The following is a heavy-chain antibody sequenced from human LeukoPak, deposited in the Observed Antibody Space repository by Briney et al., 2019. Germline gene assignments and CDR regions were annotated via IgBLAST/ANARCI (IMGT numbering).Heavy chain of an antibody. CDR2: ISAYNGNT. CDR3: ARDLELPYGDYVGYFDY. CDR1: GYTFTSYG. D-gene: IGHD4-17*01. V-gene: IGHV1-18*01. Sequence: ASVKVSCKASGYTFTSYGTSWVRQAPGQGLEWMGWISAYNGNTNYAQKLQGRVTMTTDTSTSTAYMELRSLRSDDTAVYYCARDLELPYGDYVGYFDYWGQGTLVTVSS. J-gene: IGHJ4*02.